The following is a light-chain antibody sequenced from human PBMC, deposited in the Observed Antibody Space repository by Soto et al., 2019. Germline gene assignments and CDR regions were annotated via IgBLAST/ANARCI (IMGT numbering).Light chain of an antibody. CDR2: DAS. CDR1: QSVSTY. J-gene: IGKJ1*01. CDR3: QHRRNWPWT. Sequence: EIVLTQSPATLSLSPGERATLSCRASQSVSTYLGWYQQKPGQAPRLLIYDASNRATGIPGRFRGSGSGTDFTLTISSLEPEDFAVYYCQHRRNWPWTFGQGTKVEVK. V-gene: IGKV3-11*01.